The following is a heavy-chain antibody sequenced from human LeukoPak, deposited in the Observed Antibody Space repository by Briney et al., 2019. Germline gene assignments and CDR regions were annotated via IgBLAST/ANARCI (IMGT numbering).Heavy chain of an antibody. Sequence: GRSLRLSCAASGFTFSSYGMHWVRQAPGKGLEWVAVIWYDGSNKYYADSVKGRFTISRDNSKNTLYLQMNSLRAEDTAVYYCAKDGNWVYYYGMDVWGQGTTVTVSS. CDR1: GFTFSSYG. CDR3: AKDGNWVYYYGMDV. CDR2: IWYDGSNK. D-gene: IGHD4-23*01. J-gene: IGHJ6*02. V-gene: IGHV3-33*06.